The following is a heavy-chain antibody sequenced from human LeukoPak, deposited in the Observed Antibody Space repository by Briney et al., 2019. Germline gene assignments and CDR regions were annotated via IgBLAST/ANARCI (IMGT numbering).Heavy chain of an antibody. CDR1: GYTFTSYG. CDR2: ISAYNGNT. D-gene: IGHD3-3*01. J-gene: IGHJ4*02. CDR3: ARYEPRYYDFWSGRPTPFDY. Sequence: ASVKVSCKASGYTFTSYGISWVRQAPGQGLEWMGWISAYNGNTNYAQKLQGRVTMTTDTSTSTAYMELRSLRSDDTAVYYCARYEPRYYDFWSGRPTPFDYWGQGTLVTVS. V-gene: IGHV1-18*01.